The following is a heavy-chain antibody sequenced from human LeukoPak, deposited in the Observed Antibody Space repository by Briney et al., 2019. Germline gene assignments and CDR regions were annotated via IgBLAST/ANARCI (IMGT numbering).Heavy chain of an antibody. CDR2: ISWNSGSI. CDR3: AKDMSKLRYFDWFYDY. CDR1: GFTFDDYA. Sequence: GRSLRLSCAASGFTFDDYAMHWVRQAPGKGLEWVSGISWNSGSIGYADSVKGRFTISRDNAKNSLYLQMNSLRAEDTALYYCAKDMSKLRYFDWFYDYWGQGTLVTVSS. V-gene: IGHV3-9*01. D-gene: IGHD3-9*01. J-gene: IGHJ4*02.